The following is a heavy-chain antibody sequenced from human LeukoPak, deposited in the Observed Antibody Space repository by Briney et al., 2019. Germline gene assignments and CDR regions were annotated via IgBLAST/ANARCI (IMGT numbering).Heavy chain of an antibody. CDR3: ARSKGLGYCSSTSCHYYYYYGMDV. V-gene: IGHV3-33*01. CDR1: GFTFSSYG. D-gene: IGHD2-2*01. CDR2: IWYDGSNK. Sequence: PGGSLRLSCAASGFTFSSYGMHWVRQAPGKGLEWVAVIWYDGSNKYYADSVKGRFTISRDNSKNTLYLQMNSLRAEDTAAYYCARSKGLGYCSSTSCHYYYYYGMDVWGKGTTVTVSS. J-gene: IGHJ6*04.